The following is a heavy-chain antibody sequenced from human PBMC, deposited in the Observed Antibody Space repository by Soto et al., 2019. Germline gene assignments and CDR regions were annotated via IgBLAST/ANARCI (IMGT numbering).Heavy chain of an antibody. D-gene: IGHD2-21*01. Sequence: SETLSLTCTVSGGSISSYYWSWIRQPPGKGLEWIGCIYYSGSTNYNPSLKSRVTISVDTSKNQFSLKLSSVTAADTAVYYCAREGLYCGGDCYDYWGQGTLVTVSS. CDR2: IYYSGST. V-gene: IGHV4-59*01. CDR1: GGSISSYY. CDR3: AREGLYCGGDCYDY. J-gene: IGHJ4*02.